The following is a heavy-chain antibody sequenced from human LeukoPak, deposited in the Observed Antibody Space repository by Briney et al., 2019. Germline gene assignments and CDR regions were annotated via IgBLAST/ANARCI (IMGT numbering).Heavy chain of an antibody. J-gene: IGHJ4*02. CDR1: GFTFSRYW. CDR3: ARSAGSSSWYEGYYFYY. Sequence: GGSLRLSCASSGFTFSRYWMSWVRQAPGKGLEWVANIKQDGSEKYYVDSVKGRFTISRDNAKNSLYLQMNSLRAEDTAVYYCARSAGSSSWYEGYYFYYWGQGTLVTVSS. CDR2: IKQDGSEK. V-gene: IGHV3-7*01. D-gene: IGHD6-13*01.